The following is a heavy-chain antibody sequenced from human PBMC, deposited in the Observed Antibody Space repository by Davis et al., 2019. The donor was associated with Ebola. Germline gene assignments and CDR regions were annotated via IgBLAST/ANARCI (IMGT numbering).Heavy chain of an antibody. D-gene: IGHD3-10*01. J-gene: IGHJ6*02. CDR1: GFTFSSYS. CDR3: ARVGVTMVRGVIDYYYYYGMDV. CDR2: IYSGGST. V-gene: IGHV3-66*01. Sequence: GASLKISCAASGFTFSSYSMNWVRQAPGKGLEWVSVIYSGGSTSYADSVKGRFTISRDNSKNTLYLQMNSLRDEGTAVYYCARVGVTMVRGVIDYYYYYGMDVWGQGTTVTVSS.